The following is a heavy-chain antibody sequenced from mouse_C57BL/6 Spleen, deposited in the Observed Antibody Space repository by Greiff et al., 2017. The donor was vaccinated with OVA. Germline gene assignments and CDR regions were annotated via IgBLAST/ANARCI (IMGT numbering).Heavy chain of an antibody. CDR1: GFSFTSYG. CDR2: IWSGGST. D-gene: IGHD2-2*01. V-gene: IGHV2-2*01. Sequence: QVQLKQSGPGLVQPSQCLSITCTVSGFSFTSYGVHWVRQSPGKGLEWLGVIWSGGSTDYNAAFISRLSISKDNSKSQVFFKMNSLQADDTAIYYYARNEGRGYDPYYFDYWGQGTTLTVSS. J-gene: IGHJ2*01. CDR3: ARNEGRGYDPYYFDY.